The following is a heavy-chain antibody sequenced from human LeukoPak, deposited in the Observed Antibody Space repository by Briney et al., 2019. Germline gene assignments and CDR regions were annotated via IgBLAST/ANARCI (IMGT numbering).Heavy chain of an antibody. J-gene: IGHJ3*02. CDR1: GFMFNKYW. CDR2: INSDGIST. D-gene: IGHD3-10*01. Sequence: TGGSLRLSCEASGFMFNKYWMHWVRHVPGKGLVWVSRINSDGISTSYADSVKGRVTISRDNAKNTLYLQIHSLRLEDTAVYYCARGQFGLGAFDIWGQGTMVTVSS. V-gene: IGHV3-74*01. CDR3: ARGQFGLGAFDI.